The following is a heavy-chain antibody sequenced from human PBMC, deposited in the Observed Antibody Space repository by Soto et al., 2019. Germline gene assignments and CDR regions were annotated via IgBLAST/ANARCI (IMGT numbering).Heavy chain of an antibody. CDR2: ISYDGSNK. V-gene: IGHV3-30*04. CDR1: GFTFSSYA. Sequence: ESGGGVVQPGRSLRLSCAASGFTFSSYAMHWVRQAPGKGLEWVAVISYDGSNKYYADSVKGRFTISRDNSKNTLYLQMNSLRAEDTAVYYCAKDYGVQRGAFDYWGQGTLVTVSS. CDR3: AKDYGVQRGAFDY. D-gene: IGHD4-17*01. J-gene: IGHJ4*02.